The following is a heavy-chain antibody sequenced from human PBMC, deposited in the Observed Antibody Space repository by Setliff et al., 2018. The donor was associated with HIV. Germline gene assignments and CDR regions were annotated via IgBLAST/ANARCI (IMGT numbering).Heavy chain of an antibody. CDR2: ISYSGST. Sequence: SETLSLTCTVSGGTISSSTYYWGWIRQPPGKGLEWIGTISYSGSTYYNPSLKSRVIISVDTSKNQFSLKLSSVTAADTAVYYCASPRGYCSGGTCHFWYFDLWGRGTLVTVSS. CDR1: GGTISSSTYY. J-gene: IGHJ2*01. CDR3: ASPRGYCSGGTCHFWYFDL. V-gene: IGHV4-39*01. D-gene: IGHD2-15*01.